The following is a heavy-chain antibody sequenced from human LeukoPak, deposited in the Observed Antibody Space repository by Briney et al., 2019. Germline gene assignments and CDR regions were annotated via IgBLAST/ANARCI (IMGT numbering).Heavy chain of an antibody. V-gene: IGHV4-34*01. CDR1: GGSFSGYY. Sequence: PSETLSLTCAVYGGSFSGYYWSWIRQPPGKGLEWIGEINHSGSTNYNPSLKSRVTISVDTSKNQFSLKLSSVTAADTAVYYCARVLRRYRVGIAAAGRSSLSLDYWGQGTLVTVSS. D-gene: IGHD6-13*01. J-gene: IGHJ4*02. CDR2: INHSGST. CDR3: ARVLRRYRVGIAAAGRSSLSLDY.